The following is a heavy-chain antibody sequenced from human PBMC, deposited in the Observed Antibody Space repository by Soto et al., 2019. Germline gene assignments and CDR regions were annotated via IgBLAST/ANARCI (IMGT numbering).Heavy chain of an antibody. Sequence: GGSLRLSCAASGFTFSSYGMHWVRQAPGKGLEWVAVIWYDGSNKYYADSVKGRFTISRDNSKNTLYLQMNSLRAEDTAVYYCARETRNYDILTASQKYYYGMDVWGQGTTVTVSS. V-gene: IGHV3-33*01. J-gene: IGHJ6*02. CDR3: ARETRNYDILTASQKYYYGMDV. CDR1: GFTFSSYG. D-gene: IGHD3-9*01. CDR2: IWYDGSNK.